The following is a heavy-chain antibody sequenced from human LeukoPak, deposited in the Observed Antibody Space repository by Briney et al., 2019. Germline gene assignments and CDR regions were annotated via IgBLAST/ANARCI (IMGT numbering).Heavy chain of an antibody. D-gene: IGHD3-22*01. CDR2: IWYDGSNK. Sequence: GRSLRLSCAASGFTFSSYAMHWVPQAPGKGLGWVAVIWYDGSNKYYADSVKGRFTISRDSSKNTLYLQMNGLRAEDTAVYYCARGIPYDSSGYPIDYWGQGTLVTVSS. CDR1: GFTFSSYA. V-gene: IGHV3-33*01. J-gene: IGHJ4*02. CDR3: ARGIPYDSSGYPIDY.